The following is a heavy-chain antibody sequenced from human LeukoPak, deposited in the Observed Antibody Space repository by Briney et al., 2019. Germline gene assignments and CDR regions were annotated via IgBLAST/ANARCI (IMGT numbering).Heavy chain of an antibody. CDR1: GGSICSGSYY. CDR2: IYTSGST. V-gene: IGHV4-61*02. CDR3: ASSYYYDSSGYSLDY. Sequence: SQTLSLTCTVSGGSICSGSYYWSWIRQPAGKGLEWIGRIYTSGSTNYNPSLKSRVTISVETSKNQLSLKLSSVTAADTAVYYCASSYYYDSSGYSLDYWGQGTLVTVSS. J-gene: IGHJ4*02. D-gene: IGHD3-22*01.